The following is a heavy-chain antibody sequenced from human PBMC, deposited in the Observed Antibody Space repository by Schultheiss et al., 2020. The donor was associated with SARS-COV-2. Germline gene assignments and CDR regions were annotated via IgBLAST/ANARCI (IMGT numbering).Heavy chain of an antibody. J-gene: IGHJ4*02. V-gene: IGHV3-21*01. Sequence: GGSLRLSCAASGFTFSSYWLNWVRQAPGKGLEWVSSISSSSSYIYYADSVKGRFTISRDNAKNSLYLQMNSLRAEDTAVYYCARGDTGTTPTGDYWGQGTLVTVSS. CDR1: GFTFSSYW. CDR2: ISSSSSYI. CDR3: ARGDTGTTPTGDY. D-gene: IGHD1-7*01.